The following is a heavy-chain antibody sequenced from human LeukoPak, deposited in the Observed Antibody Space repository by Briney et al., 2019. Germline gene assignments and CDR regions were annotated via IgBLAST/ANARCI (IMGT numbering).Heavy chain of an antibody. Sequence: PGGSQRLSCTTSGFTFADYAMGWVRQAPGKGLEWVSVIYSAGSTHYADSVKGRFTISRDNSKNTLYLQMNSLRAEDTAVYYCARDLRLDPWGQGPLVTVSS. CDR1: GFTFADYA. V-gene: IGHV3-53*01. CDR3: ARDLRLDP. J-gene: IGHJ5*02. CDR2: IYSAGST.